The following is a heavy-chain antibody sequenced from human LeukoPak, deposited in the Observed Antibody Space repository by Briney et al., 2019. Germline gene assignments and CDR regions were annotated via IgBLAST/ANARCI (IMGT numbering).Heavy chain of an antibody. Sequence: KTSETLSLTCTVSLDSTTSNFWSWVRQPPGKGLEWIGEIHRSGSPNYNPSLQSRVTISIDRSRNRIVLELSSVTAADTAVYYCAREILGGFNPGDYWGQGALVTVSS. CDR1: LDSTTSNF. D-gene: IGHD1-14*01. J-gene: IGHJ4*02. V-gene: IGHV4-4*02. CDR2: IHRSGSP. CDR3: AREILGGFNPGDY.